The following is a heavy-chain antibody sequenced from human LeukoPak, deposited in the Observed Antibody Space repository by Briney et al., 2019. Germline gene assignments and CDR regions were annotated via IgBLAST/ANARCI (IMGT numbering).Heavy chain of an antibody. V-gene: IGHV3-23*01. CDR1: GFTFSSYA. CDR2: ITSSGDKT. CDR3: AKGPNFSSGWYLADY. Sequence: PGGSLRLSCAASGFTFSSYAMSWVRQAPGKGLEWVSSITSSGDKTYYADSVKGRFTVSRDNSKKTVDLQMNSLRAEDTALYYCAKGPNFSSGWYLADYWGQGTLVTVSS. J-gene: IGHJ4*02. D-gene: IGHD6-19*01.